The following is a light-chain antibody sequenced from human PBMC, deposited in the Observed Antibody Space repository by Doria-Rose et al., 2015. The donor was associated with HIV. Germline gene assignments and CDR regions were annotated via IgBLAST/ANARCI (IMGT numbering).Light chain of an antibody. Sequence: QSPSSLSASVGDRVTITCRASQSISSYLNWYQQKPGKAPKLLIYAASSLQSGVPSRFSGSGSGTDFTLTISSLKPEDFAAYYCQQSCCTPSTLRQGTKVEIK. CDR1: QSISSY. J-gene: IGKJ2*02. CDR2: AAS. CDR3: QQSCCTPST. V-gene: IGKV1-39*01.